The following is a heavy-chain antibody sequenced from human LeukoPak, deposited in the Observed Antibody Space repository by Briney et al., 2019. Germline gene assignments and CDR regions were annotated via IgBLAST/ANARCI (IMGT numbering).Heavy chain of an antibody. J-gene: IGHJ4*02. CDR2: INPSGGST. CDR3: ARIAGSTSSTTYYFDY. V-gene: IGHV1-46*01. D-gene: IGHD2-2*01. Sequence: GASVKVSCKASGYTFTGYYMHWVRQAPGQGLEWMGIINPSGGSTSYAQKFQGRVTMTRDTSTSTVYMELSSLRSEDTAVYYCARIAGSTSSTTYYFDYWGQGTLVTVSS. CDR1: GYTFTGYY.